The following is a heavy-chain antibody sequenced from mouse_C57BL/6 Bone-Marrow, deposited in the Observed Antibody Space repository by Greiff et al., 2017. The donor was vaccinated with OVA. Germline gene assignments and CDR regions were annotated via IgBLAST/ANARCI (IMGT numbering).Heavy chain of an antibody. CDR3: ARRSYGSSPYYFDY. CDR2: INPNNGGT. Sequence: EVQLQQSGPELVKPGASVKISCKASGYTFTDYYMNWVKQSHGKSLEWIGDINPNNGGTSYNQKFKGKATLTVDKSSSTAYMELRSLTSEDSAVYYCARRSYGSSPYYFDYWGQGTTLTVSS. D-gene: IGHD1-1*01. J-gene: IGHJ2*01. CDR1: GYTFTDYY. V-gene: IGHV1-26*01.